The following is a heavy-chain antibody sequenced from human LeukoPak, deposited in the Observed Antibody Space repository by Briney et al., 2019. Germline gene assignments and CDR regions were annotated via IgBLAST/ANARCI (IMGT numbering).Heavy chain of an antibody. D-gene: IGHD3-3*01. Sequence: GGSLRLSCAASGFTFNYYSMTWVRQAPGKGLEWVSYIDSSSGTTYYADSVKGRFTISRDNAKNSLYLQMNSLRAEDTAVYYCAGSTVWSGIFHYWGQGTLVTVSS. CDR3: AGSTVWSGIFHY. J-gene: IGHJ1*01. CDR2: IDSSSGTT. CDR1: GFTFNYYS. V-gene: IGHV3-48*01.